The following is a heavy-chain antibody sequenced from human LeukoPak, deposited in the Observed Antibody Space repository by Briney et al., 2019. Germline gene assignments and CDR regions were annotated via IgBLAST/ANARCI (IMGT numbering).Heavy chain of an antibody. V-gene: IGHV4-4*02. D-gene: IGHD3-10*01. CDR2: IYHSGST. J-gene: IGHJ5*02. CDR3: ARDRDLGGYPTA. CDR1: GGSISSSNW. Sequence: PSETLSLTCAVSGGSISSSNWWSWVRQPPGKRLEWIGEIYHSGSTNYNPSLKSRVTISVDKSKNQFSLKLSSVTAADTAVYYCARDRDLGGYPTAWGQGTLVTVSS.